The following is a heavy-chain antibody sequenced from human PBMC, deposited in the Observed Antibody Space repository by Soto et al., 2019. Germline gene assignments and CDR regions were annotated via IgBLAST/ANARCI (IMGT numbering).Heavy chain of an antibody. CDR2: IYYSGST. Sequence: SETLSLTCTVSGGSISSYYWSWIRQPPGKGLEWIGNIYYSGSTNYNPSLKSRVTISVDTSKNQFSLKLSSVTAADTAVYYCARERYYGMEVWGQGTTVTVS. V-gene: IGHV4-59*01. CDR3: ARERYYGMEV. CDR1: GGSISSYY. J-gene: IGHJ6*02.